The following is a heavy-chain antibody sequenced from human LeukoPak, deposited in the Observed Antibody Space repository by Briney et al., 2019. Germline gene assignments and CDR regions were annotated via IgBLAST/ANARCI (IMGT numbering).Heavy chain of an antibody. CDR2: ISWNSKNI. V-gene: IGHV3-9*01. J-gene: IGHJ6*02. D-gene: IGHD3-22*01. Sequence: GGSQRLSCAASGFTFDDYAMFWVRQAPGKGLEWVSGISWNSKNIGYAASVKGRFTISRDNAKNSLYLQMNSLRAEDTALYYCAKGNRDSSGFYYYYGMDVWGQGTTVTVSS. CDR3: AKGNRDSSGFYYYYGMDV. CDR1: GFTFDDYA.